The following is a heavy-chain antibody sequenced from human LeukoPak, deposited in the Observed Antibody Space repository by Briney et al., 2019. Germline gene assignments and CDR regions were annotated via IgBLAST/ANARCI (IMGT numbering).Heavy chain of an antibody. CDR2: ISSIGSPI. J-gene: IGHJ6*03. Sequence: GGSLRPSCAASGFTFSTYYMNWIRQAPGKGLEWVSYISSIGSPISYADSVKGRFTISRDNAKNSTYLQINSLRAKDTAVYNCARGGAAGVTMDVWGKGTTVTVSS. CDR1: GFTFSTYY. V-gene: IGHV3-11*04. D-gene: IGHD6-13*01. CDR3: ARGGAAGVTMDV.